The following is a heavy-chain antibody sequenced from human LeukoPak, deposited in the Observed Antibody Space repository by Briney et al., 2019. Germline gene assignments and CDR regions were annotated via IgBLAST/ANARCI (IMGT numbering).Heavy chain of an antibody. CDR3: ARAWSSGYPTALGY. J-gene: IGHJ4*02. Sequence: GGSLRLSCAASGFTFSSYAMSWVRQAPGKGLEWVSAISGSGGSTYYADSVKGRFTISRDNAKNSLYLQMNSLRAEDTAVYYCARAWSSGYPTALGYWGQGTLVTVSS. CDR2: ISGSGGST. CDR1: GFTFSSYA. D-gene: IGHD3-22*01. V-gene: IGHV3-23*01.